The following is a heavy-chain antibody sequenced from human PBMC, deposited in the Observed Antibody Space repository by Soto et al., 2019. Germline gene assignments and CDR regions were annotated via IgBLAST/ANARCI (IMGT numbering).Heavy chain of an antibody. J-gene: IGHJ5*02. V-gene: IGHV3-30*03. CDR1: GFTFSSYG. CDR3: ARVATYSYDSSGYYPNWFDP. Sequence: PGGSLRLSCAASGFTFSSYGMHWVRQAPGKGLEWVAVISYDRSNKYYADSVKGRFTISRDNSKITPYLQMNSLRAEDTAVYYWARVATYSYDSSGYYPNWFDPWGQGTLVTVS. CDR2: ISYDRSNK. D-gene: IGHD3-22*01.